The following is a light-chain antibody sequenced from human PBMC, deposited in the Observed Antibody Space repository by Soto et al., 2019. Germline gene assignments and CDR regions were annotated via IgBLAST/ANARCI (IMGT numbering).Light chain of an antibody. Sequence: DIVMTQSPDSLAVSLGERATINCKSSQRVLYSSNNNNYLAWYQQKPGQPPKLLIYWASTRESGVPDRFSGSGSGTDFTLTISSLQAEDVAVYYCQQYYSTPQTFGQGTKLEIQ. CDR3: QQYYSTPQT. CDR2: WAS. J-gene: IGKJ2*01. CDR1: QRVLYSSNNNNY. V-gene: IGKV4-1*01.